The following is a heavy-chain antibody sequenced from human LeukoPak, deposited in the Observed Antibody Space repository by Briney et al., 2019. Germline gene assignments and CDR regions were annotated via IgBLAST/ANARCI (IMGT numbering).Heavy chain of an antibody. D-gene: IGHD1-26*01. CDR3: VRDMSGKYSFDY. CDR2: IHHNGEMT. V-gene: IGHV3-64D*06. Sequence: GGSLRLSCAASGFTLTWHVMHWVRQAPGKALEYVSFIHHNGEMTSYAESVRGRFTVSRDNSKNTLFLELSSLRTDDTAVYYCVRDMSGKYSFDYWGQGTLVIVST. CDR1: GFTLTWHV. J-gene: IGHJ4*02.